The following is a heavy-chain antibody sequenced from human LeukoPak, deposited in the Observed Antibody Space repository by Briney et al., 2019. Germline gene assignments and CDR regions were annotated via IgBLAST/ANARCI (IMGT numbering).Heavy chain of an antibody. CDR1: GFTFSSYW. CDR3: ARDPSTGIAADGPKGPYFDY. V-gene: IGHV3-7*01. Sequence: PGGPLRLSCAASGFTFSSYWMSWVRQAPGKGLEWVANIKQDGSEKYYVDSVKGRFTISRDNAKNSLYLQMNSLRAEDTAVYYCARDPSTGIAADGPKGPYFDYWGQGTLVTVSS. D-gene: IGHD6-13*01. CDR2: IKQDGSEK. J-gene: IGHJ4*02.